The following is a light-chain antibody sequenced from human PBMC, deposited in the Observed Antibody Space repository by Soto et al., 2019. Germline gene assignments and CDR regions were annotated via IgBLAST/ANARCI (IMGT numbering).Light chain of an antibody. Sequence: EIVMTQSPATLSVSLGERATLSCRASQSVSANLAWYQQKPGQAPSLLIYGASTRATGVPARFSGSGSGTEFTLTISSLQSEDSAVYYCQQYSNWPPFTFGPGTKVDIK. CDR3: QQYSNWPPFT. V-gene: IGKV3D-15*01. J-gene: IGKJ3*01. CDR1: QSVSAN. CDR2: GAS.